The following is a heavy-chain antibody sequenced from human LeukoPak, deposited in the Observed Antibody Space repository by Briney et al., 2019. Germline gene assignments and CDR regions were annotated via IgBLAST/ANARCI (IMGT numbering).Heavy chain of an antibody. V-gene: IGHV5-10-1*01. J-gene: IGHJ4*02. D-gene: IGHD6-13*01. CDR1: GYSFTTYW. Sequence: ESLKISCKGSGYSFTTYWISWVRQMPGKGLEWMGRIDPSDSYTNYSPSFQGHVTISADKSFSTAYLQWTSLKASDTAMYYCARHAKAYGSSCDYWGQGTLVTVSS. CDR2: IDPSDSYT. CDR3: ARHAKAYGSSCDY.